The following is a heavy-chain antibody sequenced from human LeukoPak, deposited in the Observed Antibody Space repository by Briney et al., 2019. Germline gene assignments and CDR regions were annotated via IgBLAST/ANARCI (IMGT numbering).Heavy chain of an antibody. CDR3: AKELENYYDSSGYFSGSAFDI. CDR2: ISWNSGSI. J-gene: IGHJ3*02. CDR1: GFTFSSYA. V-gene: IGHV3-9*01. D-gene: IGHD3-22*01. Sequence: PGGSLRLSCAASGFTFSSYAMSWVRQAPGKGLEWVSGISWNSGSIGYADSVKGRFTISRDNAKNSLYLQMNSLRAEDTALYYCAKELENYYDSSGYFSGSAFDIWGQGTMVTVSS.